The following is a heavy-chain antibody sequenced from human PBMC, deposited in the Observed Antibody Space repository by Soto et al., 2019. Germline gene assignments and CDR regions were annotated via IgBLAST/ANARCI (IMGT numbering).Heavy chain of an antibody. J-gene: IGHJ5*02. CDR3: ARGYCSGGSCYSNWFDP. D-gene: IGHD2-15*01. V-gene: IGHV1-69*13. CDR1: GGTFSSHA. Sequence: ASVKVSCKASGGTFSSHAISWVRQAPGQGLEWMGGIIPIFGTANYAQKFQGRVTITADESTSTAYMELSSLRSEDTAVYYCARGYCSGGSCYSNWFDPWGQGTLVTV. CDR2: IIPIFGTA.